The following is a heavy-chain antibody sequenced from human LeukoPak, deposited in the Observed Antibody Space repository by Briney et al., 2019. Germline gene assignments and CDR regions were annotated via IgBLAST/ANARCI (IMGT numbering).Heavy chain of an antibody. Sequence: ASVKVSCKASGYTFTSYYMHWVRQAPGQGLEWMGWINPNSGGTNYAQKFQGWVTMTRDTSISTAYMELSRLRSDDTAVCYCVRGIAAADDYYYGMDVWGQGTTVTVSS. CDR3: VRGIAAADDYYYGMDV. CDR2: INPNSGGT. CDR1: GYTFTSYY. J-gene: IGHJ6*02. V-gene: IGHV1-2*04. D-gene: IGHD6-13*01.